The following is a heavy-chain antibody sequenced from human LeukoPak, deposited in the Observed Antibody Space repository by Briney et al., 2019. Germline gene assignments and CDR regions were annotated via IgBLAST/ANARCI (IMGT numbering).Heavy chain of an antibody. V-gene: IGHV1-46*01. Sequence: GASVKVSCKASGYTFTSYYMHWVRQAPGQGLEWMGIINPSGGSTSYAQKFQGRVTMTRDTSTSTVYMELNSLRSEDTAVYYCARDLAYYYGSGSPNWFDPWGQGTLVTVSS. D-gene: IGHD3-10*01. J-gene: IGHJ5*02. CDR1: GYTFTSYY. CDR3: ARDLAYYYGSGSPNWFDP. CDR2: INPSGGST.